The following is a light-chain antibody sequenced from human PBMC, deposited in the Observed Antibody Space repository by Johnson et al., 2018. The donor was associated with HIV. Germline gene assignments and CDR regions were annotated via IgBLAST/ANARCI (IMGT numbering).Light chain of an antibody. V-gene: IGLV1-51*02. J-gene: IGLJ1*01. CDR1: SSNVGNNY. Sequence: QSVLTQPPSVSAAPGQKVTIYCSGSSSNVGNNYVSWYQQLPGTAPKLLIYENDKRPSGIPDRFSGSKSGMSATLAITGLQTGDEADYYCGTWDSSLSAGGVFGSGTKVTVL. CDR2: END. CDR3: GTWDSSLSAGGV.